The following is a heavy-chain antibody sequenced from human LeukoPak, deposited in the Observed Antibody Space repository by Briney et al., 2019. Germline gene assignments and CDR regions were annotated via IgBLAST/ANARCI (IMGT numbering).Heavy chain of an antibody. J-gene: IGHJ3*02. D-gene: IGHD6-13*01. V-gene: IGHV4-39*07. Sequence: KPSETLSLTCTVSGGSISSSSYYWGWIRQPPGKGLEWIGSIYYSGSTYYNPSLKSRVTISVDTSKNQFSLKLSSVTAADTAVYYCARVIGTRRAAAVSPRAFDIWGQGTMVTVSS. CDR1: GGSISSSSYY. CDR2: IYYSGST. CDR3: ARVIGTRRAAAVSPRAFDI.